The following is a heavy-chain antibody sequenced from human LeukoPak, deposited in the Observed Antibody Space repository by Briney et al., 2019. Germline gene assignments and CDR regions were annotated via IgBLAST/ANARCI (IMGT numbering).Heavy chain of an antibody. V-gene: IGHV1-69*04. D-gene: IGHD5-24*01. CDR1: GGTFSSYA. J-gene: IGHJ4*02. Sequence: RASAKVSCRASGGTFSSYAISWVRQAPGQGLEWMGRIIPILGIANYAQKFQGRVTITADKSTSTAYMELSSLRSEDTAVYYCARDFSGYNIFDYWGQGTLVTVSS. CDR2: IIPILGIA. CDR3: ARDFSGYNIFDY.